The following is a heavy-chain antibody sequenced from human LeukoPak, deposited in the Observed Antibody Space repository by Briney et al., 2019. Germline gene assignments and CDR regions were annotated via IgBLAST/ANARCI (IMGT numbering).Heavy chain of an antibody. J-gene: IGHJ3*02. CDR2: IYTSGST. D-gene: IGHD2-2*01. Sequence: PSETLSLTCTVAGGSISSYYWSWIRQPAGKGLEWIGRIYTSGSTNYNPSIKSRVTMSVDTSKNHFSLKLSSVTAADTAVYYCARSLVVVPADAFDIWGQGTIVTVSS. V-gene: IGHV4-4*07. CDR1: GGSISSYY. CDR3: ARSLVVVPADAFDI.